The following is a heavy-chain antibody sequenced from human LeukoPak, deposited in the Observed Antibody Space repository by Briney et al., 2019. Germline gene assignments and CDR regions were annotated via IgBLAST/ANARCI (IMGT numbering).Heavy chain of an antibody. CDR3: VRHDCTTASCNSFYGMDV. Sequence: SETLSLTCTVSGDSISSSSYYWGWVRQPPGKGLEWIGKICYRGTTYYNPSLKSRVTISVDTSKTQFSLKLNSVTAAETAVYYCVRHDCTTASCNSFYGMDVWGQGTAITVSS. CDR1: GDSISSSSYY. D-gene: IGHD2-2*01. J-gene: IGHJ6*02. CDR2: ICYRGTT. V-gene: IGHV4-39*01.